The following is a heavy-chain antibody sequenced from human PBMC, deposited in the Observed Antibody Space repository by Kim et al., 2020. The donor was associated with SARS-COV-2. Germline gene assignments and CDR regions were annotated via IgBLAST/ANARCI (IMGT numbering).Heavy chain of an antibody. CDR1: GGSVGVGDYS. V-gene: IGHV4-30-4*01. CDR2: IYYRGNI. D-gene: IGHD3-16*01. Sequence: SETLSLTCTVSGGSVGVGDYSWSWIRQRPGKGLEWIGYIYYRGNIYYNPSLKSRVTISEDTSKNQFSLKLTSVTAADTALYYCAFGGAFGGGDFDDWGRG. J-gene: IGHJ4*02. CDR3: AFGGAFGGGDFDD.